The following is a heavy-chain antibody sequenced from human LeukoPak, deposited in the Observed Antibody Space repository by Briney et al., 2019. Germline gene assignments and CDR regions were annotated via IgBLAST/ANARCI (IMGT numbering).Heavy chain of an antibody. CDR1: GGSISGTDYY. CDR3: AGRGYAMAY. Sequence: SQTLSLTCSVSGGSISGTDYYWSWIRQPPVKGLEWIGYIHHSGTTSYNPSLKSRITISVNPSMNQFSLKLTSMTAADTAVYYCAGRGYAMAYWGQGTLVTVSS. J-gene: IGHJ4*02. V-gene: IGHV4-30-4*01. CDR2: IHHSGTT. D-gene: IGHD5-12*01.